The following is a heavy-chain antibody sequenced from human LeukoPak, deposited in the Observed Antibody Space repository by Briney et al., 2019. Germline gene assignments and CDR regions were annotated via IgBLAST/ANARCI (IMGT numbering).Heavy chain of an antibody. CDR1: GYTFTSYY. CDR2: IYPGGGST. D-gene: IGHD2-8*01. Sequence: ASVKVSCKASGYTFTSYYIHWVRQAPGQGLEWMGIIYPGGGSTSYAQKFQGRATMTRDMSTSTVYMELSSLRSEDTAVYYCARDNDFDYWGQGTLVTVSS. V-gene: IGHV1-46*01. CDR3: ARDNDFDY. J-gene: IGHJ4*02.